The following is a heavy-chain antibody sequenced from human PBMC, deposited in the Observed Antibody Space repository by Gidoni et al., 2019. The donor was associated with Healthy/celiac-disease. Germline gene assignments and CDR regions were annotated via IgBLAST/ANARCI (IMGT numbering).Heavy chain of an antibody. CDR3: AKDHKPEGSGSPKWFDP. V-gene: IGHV3-23*01. CDR2: ISGSGGST. D-gene: IGHD1-26*01. J-gene: IGHJ5*02. Sequence: EVQLLESGGGLVQPGGSLRLSCAASGFTFSSFAMSWVRQDPGKGLEWVSAISGSGGSTYYADSVRGRFTISREKSKNTLYLQMNSLRAEGTAVYYCAKDHKPEGSGSPKWFDPWGQGTLVTVSS. CDR1: GFTFSSFA.